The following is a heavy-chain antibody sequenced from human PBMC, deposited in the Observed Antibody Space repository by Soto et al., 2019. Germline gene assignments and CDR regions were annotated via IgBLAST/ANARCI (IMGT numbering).Heavy chain of an antibody. D-gene: IGHD3-10*01. CDR2: ISGSGGNT. J-gene: IGHJ3*02. V-gene: IGHV3-23*01. CDR3: AKGREGFGNDAFDI. CDR1: GFTFSSYA. Sequence: EVQLLESGGGLVQPGGSLKPSCAASGFTFSSYAMSWVRQAPGKGLEWVSGISGSGGNTYYADSVKGRFTISRDNSKNTLYLQMNTLRAEDTAVYYCAKGREGFGNDAFDIWGQGTMVTVSS.